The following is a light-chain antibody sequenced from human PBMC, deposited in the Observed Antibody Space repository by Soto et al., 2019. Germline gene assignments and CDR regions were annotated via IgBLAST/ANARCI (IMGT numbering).Light chain of an antibody. V-gene: IGKV3-15*01. CDR2: GAS. CDR1: QSVSGY. J-gene: IGKJ5*01. Sequence: VWPQSPDKLALPPRGRATLSCRASQSVSGYLVWYQQKPGQAPRLFIYGASTRATAIPPRFSGSGSGTEFTLTISSLQSADVAVYYCQQDDNWPITFDQGTRLEIK. CDR3: QQDDNWPIT.